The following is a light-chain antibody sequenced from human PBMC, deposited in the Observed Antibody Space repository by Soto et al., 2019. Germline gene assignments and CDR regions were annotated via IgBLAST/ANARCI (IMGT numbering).Light chain of an antibody. V-gene: IGKV1-5*01. Sequence: DIQMTQSPSSLSAPVGDRVTITCRASQSINRYLNWYQHKPGKAPKLLIYAASTLQDGVPSRFSGSVSGTEFTLTISSLQPDDFATYYCQQYKSYSPITFGQGTRLEIK. CDR1: QSINRY. J-gene: IGKJ5*01. CDR2: AAS. CDR3: QQYKSYSPIT.